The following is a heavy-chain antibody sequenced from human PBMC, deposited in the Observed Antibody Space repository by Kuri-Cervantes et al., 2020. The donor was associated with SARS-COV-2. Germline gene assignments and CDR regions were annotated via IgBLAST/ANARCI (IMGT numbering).Heavy chain of an antibody. CDR2: IIPIPGTA. J-gene: IGHJ6*03. CDR3: ALGYWGSGYPRYYYYMDV. CDR1: GGTFSSYA. D-gene: IGHD3-22*01. V-gene: IGHV1-69*13. Sequence: SVKVSCKASGGTFSSYAISWVRQAPGQGLEWMGGIIPIPGTANYAQKFQGRVTITADESTSTAYMELSSLRSEDTAVFYCALGYWGSGYPRYYYYMDVWGKGTTVTVSS.